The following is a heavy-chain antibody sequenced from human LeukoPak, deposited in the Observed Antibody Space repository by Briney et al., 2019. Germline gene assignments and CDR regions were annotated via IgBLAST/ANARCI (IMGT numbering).Heavy chain of an antibody. Sequence: SQTLSLTCAISGDSVSSNSAAWNWIRQSPSRGLEWLGRTYYRSKWYNDYAVSVKSRITINPDTSKNQFSLQLNSVTPEDTAVYYCAREIYDSSGYPGFFDYWGQGTLVTVSS. CDR3: AREIYDSSGYPGFFDY. CDR1: GDSVSSNSAA. J-gene: IGHJ4*02. CDR2: TYYRSKWYN. V-gene: IGHV6-1*01. D-gene: IGHD3-22*01.